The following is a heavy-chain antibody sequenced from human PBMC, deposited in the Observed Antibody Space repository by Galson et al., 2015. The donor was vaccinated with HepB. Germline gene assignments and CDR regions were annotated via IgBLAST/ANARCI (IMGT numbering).Heavy chain of an antibody. J-gene: IGHJ6*02. CDR3: AREEYYGSGSYYNDYFYYGMDV. Sequence: SLRLSCAASGFTFSTYWMSWVRQAPGKGLEWVANIKQDGSEKYYVDSVKGRFTISRDDAKNSLYLQMNSLRAEDTAVYYCAREEYYGSGSYYNDYFYYGMDVWGQGTTVTVSS. CDR1: GFTFSTYW. D-gene: IGHD3-10*01. CDR2: IKQDGSEK. V-gene: IGHV3-7*03.